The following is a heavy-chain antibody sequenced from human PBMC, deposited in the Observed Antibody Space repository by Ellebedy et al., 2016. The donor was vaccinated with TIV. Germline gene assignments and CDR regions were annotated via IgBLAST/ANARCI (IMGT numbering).Heavy chain of an antibody. Sequence: SETLSLTXAVYGGSFSGYYWSWIRQPPGKGLEWIGEINQSGSTNYNPSLKSRVTISVHTSKNQFSLKLSSVTAADTAVYYCARTMVRGVINRHYWYFDLWGRGTLVTVSS. D-gene: IGHD3-10*01. V-gene: IGHV4-34*01. J-gene: IGHJ2*01. CDR1: GGSFSGYY. CDR2: INQSGST. CDR3: ARTMVRGVINRHYWYFDL.